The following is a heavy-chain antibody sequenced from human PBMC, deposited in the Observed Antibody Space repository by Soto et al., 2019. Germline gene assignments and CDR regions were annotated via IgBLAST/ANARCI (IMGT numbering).Heavy chain of an antibody. CDR2: IKSKNDGGAT. V-gene: IGHV3-15*07. CDR3: TTDAQWGI. Sequence: GGSLRLSCAASGLTFTNAWMNWVRQAPGKGLEWVGRIKSKNDGGATEYSPTVKDRFTISRDDSKDTLYLQMNSLKTEDTAVYYCTTDAQWGIWGQGTMVTVSS. J-gene: IGHJ3*02. D-gene: IGHD2-8*01. CDR1: GLTFTNAW.